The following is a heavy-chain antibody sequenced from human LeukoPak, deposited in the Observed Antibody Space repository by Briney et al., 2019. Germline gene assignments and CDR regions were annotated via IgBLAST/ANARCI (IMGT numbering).Heavy chain of an antibody. CDR1: GGTFSSCA. CDR3: ASLAYYDFWSGYYTWNYFDY. Sequence: SVKVSCKASGGTFSSCAISWVRQAPGQGLEWMGGIIPIFGTANYAQKFQGRVTITADESASTAYMELSSLRSEDTAVYYCASLAYYDFWSGYYTWNYFDYSGQGTLVTVSS. V-gene: IGHV1-69*13. J-gene: IGHJ4*02. CDR2: IIPIFGTA. D-gene: IGHD3-3*01.